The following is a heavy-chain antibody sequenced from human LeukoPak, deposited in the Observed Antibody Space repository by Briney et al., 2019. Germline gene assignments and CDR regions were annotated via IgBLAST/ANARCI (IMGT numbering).Heavy chain of an antibody. D-gene: IGHD4-17*01. Sequence: SETLSLTCTVSGGSISSGSYYWSWIRQPAGKGLEWIGRIYTSGSTNYNPSLKSRVTISVDTSKNQFSLKLSSVTAADTAVYYCARNRLLYGDYQGWVDYWGQGTLVTVSS. V-gene: IGHV4-61*02. CDR1: GGSISSGSYY. CDR2: IYTSGST. CDR3: ARNRLLYGDYQGWVDY. J-gene: IGHJ4*02.